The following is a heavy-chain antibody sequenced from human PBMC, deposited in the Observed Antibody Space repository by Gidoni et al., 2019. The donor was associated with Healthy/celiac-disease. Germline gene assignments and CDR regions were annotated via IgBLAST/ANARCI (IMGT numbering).Heavy chain of an antibody. V-gene: IGHV3-23*01. J-gene: IGHJ4*02. CDR1: GFTFGSYA. Sequence: EVQLLESGGGLVQPGGSLRLSCAASGFTFGSYAMSWVRQAPGKGLGWGSAISGSGGSTYYADSVKGRFTISRDNSKNTLYLQMNSLRAEDTAVYYCAKVSQKPIFGVVTTSYYFDYWGQGTLVTVSS. CDR2: ISGSGGST. D-gene: IGHD3-3*01. CDR3: AKVSQKPIFGVVTTSYYFDY.